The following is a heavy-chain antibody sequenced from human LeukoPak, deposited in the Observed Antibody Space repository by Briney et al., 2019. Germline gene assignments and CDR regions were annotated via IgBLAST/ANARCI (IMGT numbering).Heavy chain of an antibody. D-gene: IGHD5-12*01. V-gene: IGHV3-48*03. CDR2: ISSTGGTT. Sequence: GGSLRLSCAASGITFSSYGMSWVRQAPGKGLEWVSSISSTGGTTYYADSVKGRFTISRDNAKNSLSLQMNSLSAEDTAVYYCVRELVPQSINSGYDSFHIWGQGTMVTVSS. CDR1: GITFSSYG. J-gene: IGHJ3*02. CDR3: VRELVPQSINSGYDSFHI.